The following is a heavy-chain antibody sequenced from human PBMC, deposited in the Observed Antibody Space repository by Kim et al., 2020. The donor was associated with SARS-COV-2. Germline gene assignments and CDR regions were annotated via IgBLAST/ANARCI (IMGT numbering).Heavy chain of an antibody. Sequence: GGSLRLSCAASGFTFSSHWMHWVRQAPGKGLVWVSRINSDGSTTSYADSVKGRFTISRDNAKNTLYLQMNSLRAEDTAVYYCARRQFTSGLYYFDYWGQGTLVTVSS. CDR3: ARRQFTSGLYYFDY. D-gene: IGHD5-12*01. V-gene: IGHV3-74*01. CDR2: INSDGSTT. J-gene: IGHJ4*02. CDR1: GFTFSSHW.